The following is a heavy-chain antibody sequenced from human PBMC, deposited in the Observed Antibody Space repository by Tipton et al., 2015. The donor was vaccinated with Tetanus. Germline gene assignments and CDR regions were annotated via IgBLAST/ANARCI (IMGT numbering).Heavy chain of an antibody. V-gene: IGHV4-39*02. Sequence: TLSLTCTVSGGSLSMGTYYWGWIRQPPGKGLEWIGNIYYSGTTYYNASLESRVTISMDTSKNHFSMKLASVTAADTAVYYCARDPGIASAGLWFDPWGQGTLVTVSS. CDR3: ARDPGIASAGLWFDP. CDR1: GGSLSMGTYY. CDR2: IYYSGTT. D-gene: IGHD6-13*01. J-gene: IGHJ5*02.